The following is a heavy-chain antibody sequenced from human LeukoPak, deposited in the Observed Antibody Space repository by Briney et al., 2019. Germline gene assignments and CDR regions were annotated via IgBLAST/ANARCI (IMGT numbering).Heavy chain of an antibody. Sequence: PSETLSLTCTVSGGSVSSSTYHWGWIRQPPGKGLEWIASIYYSGSTYYNPSLKSRVTISVDTSKNQFSLKLSSVTAADTAVYYCARACIAAQGFDPWGQGTLVTVSS. CDR1: GGSVSSSTYH. D-gene: IGHD6-6*01. J-gene: IGHJ5*02. V-gene: IGHV4-39*01. CDR3: ARACIAAQGFDP. CDR2: IYYSGST.